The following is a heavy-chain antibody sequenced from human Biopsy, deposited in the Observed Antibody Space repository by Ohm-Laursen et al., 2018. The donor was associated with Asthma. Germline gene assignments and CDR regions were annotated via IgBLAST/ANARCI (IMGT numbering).Heavy chain of an antibody. CDR3: AKATLGDIGKDY. J-gene: IGHJ6*02. Sequence: SLRLSCAASGFTFDDYGMHWVRQAPGKGLEWVSGISWNSGSIGYADSVKGRFTISRDNAKNSLYLQMNSLRVEDTALYYCAKATLGDIGKDYWGPGNTVVVS. CDR1: GFTFDDYG. D-gene: IGHD2-21*01. CDR2: ISWNSGSI. V-gene: IGHV3-9*01.